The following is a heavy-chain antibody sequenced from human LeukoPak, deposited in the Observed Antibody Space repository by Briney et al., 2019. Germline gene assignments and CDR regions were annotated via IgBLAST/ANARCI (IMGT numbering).Heavy chain of an antibody. J-gene: IGHJ4*02. CDR2: IYTSGST. CDR1: GGSISSYY. V-gene: IGHV4-4*07. D-gene: IGHD3-10*01. Sequence: SETLSLTCTVSGGSISSYYWSWIRQPAGKGLEWIGRIYTSGSTNYNPSLKSRVTMSVDTSKNQFSLKLSSVTAADTAVYYCASTPSNYYGSGSSPYYFDYWGQGTLVTVSS. CDR3: ASTPSNYYGSGSSPYYFDY.